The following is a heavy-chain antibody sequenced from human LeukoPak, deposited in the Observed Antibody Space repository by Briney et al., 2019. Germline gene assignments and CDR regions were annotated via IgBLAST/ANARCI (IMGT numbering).Heavy chain of an antibody. J-gene: IGHJ6*03. CDR3: ARSGWGILAPHYYYYMDV. Sequence: RPGGSLRLSCAASGFTFSSYSMNWVRQPPGKGLEWIGEINHSGSTNYNPSLKSRVTISVDTSKNQFSLKLSSVTAADTAVYYCARSGWGILAPHYYYYMDVWGKGTTVTVSS. CDR2: INHSGST. D-gene: IGHD2-15*01. CDR1: GFTFSSYS. V-gene: IGHV4-34*01.